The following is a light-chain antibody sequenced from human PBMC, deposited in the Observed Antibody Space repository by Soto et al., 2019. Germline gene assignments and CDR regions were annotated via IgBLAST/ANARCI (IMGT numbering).Light chain of an antibody. CDR2: DAS. CDR3: LHDYNYPLP. J-gene: IGKJ4*01. V-gene: IGKV1-6*01. CDR1: QSISNH. Sequence: IQMTQSPSSLSASVEDRVIITCRASQSISNHLNWYQQKPGKAPKLLIYDASSLESGVPSRFSGSGSGTDFTLTISSLQPEDFATYYCLHDYNYPLPFGGGTKVHIK.